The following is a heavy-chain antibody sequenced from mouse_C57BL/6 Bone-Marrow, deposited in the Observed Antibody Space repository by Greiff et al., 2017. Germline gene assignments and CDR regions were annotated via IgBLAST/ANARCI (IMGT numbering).Heavy chain of an antibody. CDR2: IHPNSGST. CDR3: ASYYGDPWFSY. D-gene: IGHD2-13*01. V-gene: IGHV1-64*01. CDR1: GFTFTSYW. Sequence: QVQLQQPGAGLEKPGASVKLSCKASGFTFTSYWMHWVKQRPGQGLEWIGMIHPNSGSTNYNENVKSKATLTVDKSSSTAYMQLSSLTSEDTAVYDCASYYGDPWFSYWGQGTLVTVSA. J-gene: IGHJ3*01.